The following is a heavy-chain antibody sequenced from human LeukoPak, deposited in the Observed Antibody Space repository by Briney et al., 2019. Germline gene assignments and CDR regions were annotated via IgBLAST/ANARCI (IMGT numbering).Heavy chain of an antibody. Sequence: QAGGSLRLSCAASGFTFGDYTMHRVRQAPGKGLEWVSLISWDGDSTYYAASMKGRFTISRDNSKNSLYLQMNSLRTEDTAVYYCAKGGKTILVLTAPDSWGEGTPGTVS. J-gene: IGHJ4*02. D-gene: IGHD2-21*02. CDR1: GFTFGDYT. CDR2: ISWDGDST. V-gene: IGHV3-43*01. CDR3: AKGGKTILVLTAPDS.